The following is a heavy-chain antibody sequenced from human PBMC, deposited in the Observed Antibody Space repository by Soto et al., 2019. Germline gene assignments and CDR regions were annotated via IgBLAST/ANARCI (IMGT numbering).Heavy chain of an antibody. CDR3: ARGRRRSGECPNYWFDP. J-gene: IGHJ5*02. CDR2: FYYSGST. V-gene: IGHV4-59*12. D-gene: IGHD3-10*01. CDR1: GGSISSYY. Sequence: SETLSLTCTVSGGSISSYYWSWIRQPPGKGLEWIGHFYYSGSTNYNPSPKSRVTISVDTSKNQFSLKLSSVTAADTAVYYCARGRRRSGECPNYWFDPWGQGTLVTVSS.